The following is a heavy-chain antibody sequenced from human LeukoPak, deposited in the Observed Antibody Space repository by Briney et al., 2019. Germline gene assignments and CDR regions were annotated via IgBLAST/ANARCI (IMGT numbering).Heavy chain of an antibody. CDR3: ARDSAAEGSSGYYYVD. J-gene: IGHJ4*02. CDR1: GFTFSSYP. Sequence: GESLRLSCAASGFTFSSYPMSWVRQAPGKGLEWVSSINDSGGNTYNADSVKGRFTISRDNSKNTLYLQMNSLRAEDTAVYYCARDSAAEGSSGYYYVDWGQGTLVTVSS. D-gene: IGHD3-22*01. CDR2: INDSGGNT. V-gene: IGHV3-23*01.